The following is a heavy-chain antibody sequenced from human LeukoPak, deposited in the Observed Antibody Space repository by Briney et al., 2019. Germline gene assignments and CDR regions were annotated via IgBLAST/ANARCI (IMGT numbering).Heavy chain of an antibody. J-gene: IGHJ4*02. CDR1: GFTFSRYR. CDR3: ARPSMVQETNIAAFDS. Sequence: GGSLTLSCAACGFTFSRYRRSWVGQAAGKVLEWVSYISSSSSVYYAGSVKGRFTISRDDAKNSLYLQMNSLRDEDTAVYYCARPSMVQETNIAAFDSWGQGTLVTVSS. CDR2: ISSSSSV. D-gene: IGHD2-15*01. V-gene: IGHV3-48*02.